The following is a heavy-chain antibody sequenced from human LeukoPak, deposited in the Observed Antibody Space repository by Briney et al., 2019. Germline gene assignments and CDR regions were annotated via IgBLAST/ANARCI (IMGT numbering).Heavy chain of an antibody. CDR2: IIPIFGTA. CDR3: ASGYCSSTSCYWFDP. J-gene: IGHJ5*02. D-gene: IGHD2-2*01. V-gene: IGHV1-69*06. CDR1: VGTFSSYA. Sequence: SVKVSCMAPVGTFSSYAISWVRQAPGQGLEWMGGIIPIFGTANYAQKFQGRVTITADKSTSTAYMELSSLRSEDTAVYYCASGYCSSTSCYWFDPWGQGTLVTVSS.